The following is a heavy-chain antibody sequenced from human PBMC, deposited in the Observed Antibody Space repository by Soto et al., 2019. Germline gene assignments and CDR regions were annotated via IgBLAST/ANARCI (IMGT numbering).Heavy chain of an antibody. CDR1: GFTFSSYS. Sequence: EVQLVESGGGLVKPGGSLRLSCAASGFTFSSYSMNWVRQAPGKGLEWVSYISGRSSTIYYADSVKGRFTISRDKAKNSLYLQMNSLRDEDTAVYYCARDQGAGWFGRHFDLWGRGTLVTVSS. J-gene: IGHJ2*01. V-gene: IGHV3-48*02. CDR2: ISGRSSTI. D-gene: IGHD3-10*01. CDR3: ARDQGAGWFGRHFDL.